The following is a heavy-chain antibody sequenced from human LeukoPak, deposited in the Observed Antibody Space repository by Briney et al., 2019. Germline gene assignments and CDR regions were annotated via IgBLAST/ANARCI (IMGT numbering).Heavy chain of an antibody. D-gene: IGHD3-3*01. V-gene: IGHV4-39*01. J-gene: IGHJ4*02. CDR1: GGSISSSSYY. CDR3: ARARREWPIDA. CDR2: IYYSGST. Sequence: SETLSLTCTVSGGSISSSSYYWGWIRQPPGKGLEWIGSIYYSGSTYYNPSLESRVIISVDSSKNQFSLKLSSVTAADTAVYYCARARREWPIDAGGQGTLVTVSS.